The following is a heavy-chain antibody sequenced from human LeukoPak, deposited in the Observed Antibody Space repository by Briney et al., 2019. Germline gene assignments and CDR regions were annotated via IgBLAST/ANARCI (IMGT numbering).Heavy chain of an antibody. CDR3: ARGEGSGWFPFDY. J-gene: IGHJ4*02. V-gene: IGHV3-64*01. CDR2: ISSNGAST. Sequence: GGSLRLSCAAPGFTFSGYTMHWVRQAPGKGLEYLSAISSNGASTYYANSVKGRFTISRDNSKNTLYLQMGSLRAEDMAVYYCARGEGSGWFPFDYWGQGTLVTVSS. CDR1: GFTFSGYT. D-gene: IGHD6-19*01.